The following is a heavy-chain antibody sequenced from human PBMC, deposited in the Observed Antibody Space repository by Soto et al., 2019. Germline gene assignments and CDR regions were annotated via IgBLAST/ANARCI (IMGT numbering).Heavy chain of an antibody. CDR1: GGTFSSYA. CDR3: ARSIGYADFFDY. D-gene: IGHD5-12*01. CDR2: IIPIFGTA. J-gene: IGHJ4*02. Sequence: ASVKVSCKASGGTFSSYAISWVRQAPGQGLEWMGGIIPIFGTANYAQKFQGRVTITADESTSTAYMELSSLRSEDTAVYYCARSIGYADFFDYWGQGTLVTVS. V-gene: IGHV1-69*13.